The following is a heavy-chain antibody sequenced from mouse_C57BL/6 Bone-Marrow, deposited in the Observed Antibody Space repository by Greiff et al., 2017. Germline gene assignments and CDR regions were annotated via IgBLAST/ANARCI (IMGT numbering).Heavy chain of an antibody. CDR1: GYSFTDYN. CDR3: ARGYDYDYAMDN. CDR2: INPNYGNT. D-gene: IGHD2-4*01. J-gene: IGHJ4*01. V-gene: IGHV1-39*01. Sequence: VQLQQSGHELVKPGASVKISCKASGYSFTDYNMNWVKQSNGKSLEWIGVINPNYGNTSYTQKFKGKVTLTVDQSSSTAYLQLNSLKSEDTAVYYCARGYDYDYAMDNWGQGTSVSVSS.